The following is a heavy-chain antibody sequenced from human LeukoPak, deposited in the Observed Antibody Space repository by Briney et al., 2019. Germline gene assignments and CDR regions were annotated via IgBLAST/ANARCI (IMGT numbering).Heavy chain of an antibody. CDR2: IYYSGST. CDR1: GGSFSGYY. J-gene: IGHJ3*02. CDR3: ARLDYGDYDAFDI. D-gene: IGHD4-17*01. V-gene: IGHV4-34*01. Sequence: KPSETLSLTCAVYGGSFSGYYWSWIRQPPGKGLEWIGSIYYSGSTYYNPSLKSRVTISVDTSKNQFSLKLSSVTAADTAVYYCARLDYGDYDAFDIWGQGTMVTVSS.